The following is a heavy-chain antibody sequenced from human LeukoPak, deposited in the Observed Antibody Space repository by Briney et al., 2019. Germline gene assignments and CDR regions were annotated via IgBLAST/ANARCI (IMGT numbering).Heavy chain of an antibody. V-gene: IGHV1-2*06. D-gene: IGHD2-2*01. CDR3: AKDAGYCSSTSCRFDY. J-gene: IGHJ4*02. Sequence: GASVKVSCKASGYTFTGYYMHWVRQAPGQGLEWMGRINPNTGGTNYVQKFQGRVTMTRDTSISTAYMDLSGLRSDDTAVYYCAKDAGYCSSTSCRFDYWGQGTLVTVSS. CDR1: GYTFTGYY. CDR2: INPNTGGT.